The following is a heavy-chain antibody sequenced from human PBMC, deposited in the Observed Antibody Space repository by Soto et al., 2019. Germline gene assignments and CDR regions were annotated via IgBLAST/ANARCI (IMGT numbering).Heavy chain of an antibody. Sequence: QVQLVQSGAEVKKPGSSVKVSCKASGGTFSSYAISWVRQAPRQGLEWMGGIIPIFGTANYAQKFQGRVTITADESTSTAYMELSSLRSEDTAVYYCARDLCGYSYGCFDPWGQGTLVTVSS. CDR3: ARDLCGYSYGCFDP. J-gene: IGHJ5*02. D-gene: IGHD5-18*01. CDR1: GGTFSSYA. V-gene: IGHV1-69*01. CDR2: IIPIFGTA.